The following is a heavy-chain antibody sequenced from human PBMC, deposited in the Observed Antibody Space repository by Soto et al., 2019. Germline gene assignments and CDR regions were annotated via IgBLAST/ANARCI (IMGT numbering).Heavy chain of an antibody. J-gene: IGHJ5*02. Sequence: PSETLSLTCTVSGGSISSGGYYWSWIRQHPGKGLEWIGYIYYSGSTYYNPSLKSRVTISVDTSKNQFSLKLSSVTAADTVVYYCARGADYYGSGSSPGWFDPWGQGTLVTVSS. V-gene: IGHV4-31*03. CDR2: IYYSGST. CDR3: ARGADYYGSGSSPGWFDP. CDR1: GGSISSGGYY. D-gene: IGHD3-10*01.